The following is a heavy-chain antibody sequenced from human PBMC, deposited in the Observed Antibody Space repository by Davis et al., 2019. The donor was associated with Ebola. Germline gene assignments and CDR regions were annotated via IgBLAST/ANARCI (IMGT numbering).Heavy chain of an antibody. CDR3: ARDGPEVEYSYYYYGMDV. D-gene: IGHD5-24*01. Sequence: GGSLRLSCAASGFTFSSYGMHWVRQAPGKGLEWVAFIRYDGSNKYYADSVKGRFTISRDNSKNTLYLQMNSLRAEDTAVYYCARDGPEVEYSYYYYGMDVWGKGTTVTVSS. CDR1: GFTFSSYG. CDR2: IRYDGSNK. V-gene: IGHV3-30*02. J-gene: IGHJ6*04.